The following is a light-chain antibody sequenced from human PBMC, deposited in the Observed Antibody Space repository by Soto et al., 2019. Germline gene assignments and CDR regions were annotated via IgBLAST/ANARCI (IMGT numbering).Light chain of an antibody. CDR1: QSISNF. CDR3: QQSYTTPWT. CDR2: AAS. V-gene: IGKV1-39*01. J-gene: IGKJ1*01. Sequence: DIQMTQSPFSLSASVGDTVSIACRASQSISNFVNWYQQIPGKAPKVLIYAASILQSGVPSRFSGSGSGTDFTLTISRLQPEDFATYYCQQSYTTPWTFGQGTKVEVK.